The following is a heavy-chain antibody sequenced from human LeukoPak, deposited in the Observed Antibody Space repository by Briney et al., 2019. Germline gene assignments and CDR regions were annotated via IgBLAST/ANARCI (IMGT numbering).Heavy chain of an antibody. V-gene: IGHV3-21*01. CDR1: GFTFSSYS. CDR3: ARGRVVVAVSDY. J-gene: IGHJ4*02. CDR2: IRSSSSYM. D-gene: IGHD6-19*01. Sequence: GGSLRLSCAASGFTFSSYSMNCVRQAPGKGLEWVSSIRSSSSYMYYADSVKGRFTISRDNAKNSLYLQMNSLRAEDTAVYYCARGRVVVAVSDYWGQGTLVTVSS.